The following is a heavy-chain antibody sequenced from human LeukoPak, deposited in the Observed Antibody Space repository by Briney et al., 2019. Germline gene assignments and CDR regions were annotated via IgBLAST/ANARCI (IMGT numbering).Heavy chain of an antibody. Sequence: GGSLRLSCAASGFTFSNAWMSWVRQAPGKGLEWVSYISSSGSTIYYADSVKGRFTISRDNAKNSLYLQMNSLRAEDTAVYYCARARLDYGSFDYWGQGTLVTVSS. CDR1: GFTFSNAW. D-gene: IGHD3-10*01. CDR2: ISSSGSTI. CDR3: ARARLDYGSFDY. J-gene: IGHJ4*02. V-gene: IGHV3-11*04.